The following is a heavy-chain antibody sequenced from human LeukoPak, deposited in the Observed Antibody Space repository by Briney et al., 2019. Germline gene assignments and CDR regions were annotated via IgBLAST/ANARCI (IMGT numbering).Heavy chain of an antibody. V-gene: IGHV3-23*01. D-gene: IGHD3-3*01. CDR3: VKGRYYDFWSGYSLFDY. J-gene: IGHJ4*02. Sequence: GSLRLSCAASGFTFSYYAMTWVRQAPGKGLERVSGLSGSGGSTYYADSVKGRFTISRDNSKNTLYLQRKSLRAEDTAVYYCVKGRYYDFWSGYSLFDYWGQGTLVTVSS. CDR2: LSGSGGST. CDR1: GFTFSYYA.